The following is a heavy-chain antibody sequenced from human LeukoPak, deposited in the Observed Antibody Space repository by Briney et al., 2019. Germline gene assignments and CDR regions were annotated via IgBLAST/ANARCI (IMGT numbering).Heavy chain of an antibody. CDR1: GFTFSSYA. D-gene: IGHD2-8*01. CDR3: TRQIYDNGNPFDY. CDR2: ISYDGSNK. J-gene: IGHJ4*02. V-gene: IGHV3-30*14. Sequence: QTGGSLRLSCAASGFTFSSYAMHWVRQAPGKGLEWVAVISYDGSNKYYADSVKGSFTISRDKSKNTLYLQMNSLRDEDTAVYYCTRQIYDNGNPFDYWGQGTLVTVSS.